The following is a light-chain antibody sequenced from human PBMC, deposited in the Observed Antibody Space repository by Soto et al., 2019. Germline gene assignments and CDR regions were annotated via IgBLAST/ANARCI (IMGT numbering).Light chain of an antibody. V-gene: IGKV1-8*01. CDR1: QGISSY. CDR2: AAS. CDR3: QQVESYPST. J-gene: IGKJ4*01. Sequence: AIRMTQSPSSFSASTGDRVTITFRASQGISSYLAWYQQKPGKAPKLLIYAASTLQSGVPSRFSGSGSGTDFTLTISCLQSEDFATYYCQQVESYPSTFGGGTKVDIK.